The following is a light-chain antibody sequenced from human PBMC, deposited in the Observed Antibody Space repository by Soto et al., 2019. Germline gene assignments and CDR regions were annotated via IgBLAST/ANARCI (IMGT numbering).Light chain of an antibody. CDR2: AAS. J-gene: IGKJ3*01. CDR1: QGIRNF. V-gene: IGKV1-27*01. CDR3: QKYSSVPV. Sequence: DIQMTQSPTSLSASVGDRVTITCRASQGIRNFVAWYQQKPGKPPKLLIYAASTLQSGVTSRFSGSGSGTDLTLTINSLQPEDVATYSCQKYSSVPVFGPGTKVEIK.